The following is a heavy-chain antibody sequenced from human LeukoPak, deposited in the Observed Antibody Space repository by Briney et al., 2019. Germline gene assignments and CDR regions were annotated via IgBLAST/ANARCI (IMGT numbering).Heavy chain of an antibody. CDR1: GFTFSSYW. CDR2: IKQDGSEK. Sequence: PGGSLRLSCAASGFTFSSYWMSWVRQAPGKGLEWVANIKQDGSEKYYVDSVKGRFTISRDNAKNSLYLQMNSLRAEDTAVYYCARDQGDYKFGYYYYMDVWGKGTTVTISS. J-gene: IGHJ6*03. D-gene: IGHD4-17*01. V-gene: IGHV3-7*01. CDR3: ARDQGDYKFGYYYYMDV.